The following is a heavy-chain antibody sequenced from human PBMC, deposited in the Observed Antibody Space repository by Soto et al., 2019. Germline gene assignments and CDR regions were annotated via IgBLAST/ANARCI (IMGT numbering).Heavy chain of an antibody. V-gene: IGHV3-23*01. D-gene: IGHD1-1*01. Sequence: GGSLRLSCAASGFTFSSYAMSWVRQAPGKGLEWVSAISGSGGSTYYADSVKGRFTISRDNSKNTLYLQMNSLRAEDTAVYYCAKKLEPSFHGDYAFDIWGQGTMVTVSS. CDR2: ISGSGGST. J-gene: IGHJ3*02. CDR3: AKKLEPSFHGDYAFDI. CDR1: GFTFSSYA.